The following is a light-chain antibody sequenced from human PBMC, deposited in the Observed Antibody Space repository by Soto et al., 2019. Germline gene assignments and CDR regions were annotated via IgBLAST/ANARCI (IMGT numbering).Light chain of an antibody. Sequence: QSALTQPASVSGSPGQSITISCTGTSSDVGGYDYVSWYQLHPGKAPKLMVFEVNNRPSGVSYRFSGSKSGNTASLTISGLQAEDEAGYFCSSYSISTAYLFGNGTKVTVL. V-gene: IGLV2-14*01. J-gene: IGLJ1*01. CDR1: SSDVGGYDY. CDR2: EVN. CDR3: SSYSISTAYL.